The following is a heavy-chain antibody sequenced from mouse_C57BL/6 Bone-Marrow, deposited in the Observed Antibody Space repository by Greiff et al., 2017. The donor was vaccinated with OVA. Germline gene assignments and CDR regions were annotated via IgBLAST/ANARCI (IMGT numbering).Heavy chain of an antibody. CDR1: GFTFSSYA. CDR2: ISSGGDYI. D-gene: IGHD1-1*01. Sequence: EVKVEESGEGLVKPGGSLKLSCAASGFTFSSYAMSWVRQTPEKRLEWVAYISSGGDYIYYADPVKGRFTISRDNARKTLYLQMSSLKSEDTAMYYCTRSYYGSSYDYAMDYWGQGTSVTVSS. V-gene: IGHV5-9-1*02. J-gene: IGHJ4*01. CDR3: TRSYYGSSYDYAMDY.